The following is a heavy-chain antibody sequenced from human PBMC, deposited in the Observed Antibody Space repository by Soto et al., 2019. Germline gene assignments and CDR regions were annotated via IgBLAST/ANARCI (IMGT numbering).Heavy chain of an antibody. D-gene: IGHD3-10*01. V-gene: IGHV3-48*01. CDR3: ARHGSGSYYIYYMDV. CDR2: ISSSSSTI. J-gene: IGHJ6*03. CDR1: GFTFSSYS. Sequence: EVQLVESGGGLVQPGGSLRLSCAASGFTFSSYSMNWVRQAPGKGLEWVSYISSSSSTIYYEDSVKGRFTISRDNAKNSLYLQMNSLRAEDTAVYYCARHGSGSYYIYYMDVWGNGTTVTVSS.